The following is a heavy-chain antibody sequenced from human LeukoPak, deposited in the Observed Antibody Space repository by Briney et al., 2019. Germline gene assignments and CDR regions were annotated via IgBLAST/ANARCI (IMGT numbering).Heavy chain of an antibody. J-gene: IGHJ4*02. CDR2: IYSDNT. CDR3: ARRAGAYSHPYDY. Sequence: GGSLRLSCTVSGFTVGSNSMSWVRQAPGKGLEWVSFIYSDNTHYSDSVKGRFTISRDNSKNTLYLQMNSLRVEDTAVYYCARRAGAYSHPYDYWGQGTLVTVSS. CDR1: GFTVGSNS. D-gene: IGHD4/OR15-4a*01. V-gene: IGHV3-53*01.